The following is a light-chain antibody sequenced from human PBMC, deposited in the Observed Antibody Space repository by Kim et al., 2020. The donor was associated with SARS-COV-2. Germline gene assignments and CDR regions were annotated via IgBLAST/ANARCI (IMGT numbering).Light chain of an antibody. CDR3: SSYAGSNVV. CDR2: EVS. Sequence: PGQSVTISCTGTSSDVGGNNYVSGYQHHPGKAPKLMIYEVSERPSGVPDRFSGSKSGNTASLTVSGLQTEDEADYYCSSYAGSNVVFGGGTQLTVL. J-gene: IGLJ2*01. V-gene: IGLV2-8*01. CDR1: SSDVGGNNY.